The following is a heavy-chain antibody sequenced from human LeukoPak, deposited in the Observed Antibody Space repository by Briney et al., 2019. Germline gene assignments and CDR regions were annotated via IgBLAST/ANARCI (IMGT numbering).Heavy chain of an antibody. J-gene: IGHJ4*02. CDR2: ISYDGSNK. Sequence: SGGSLRLSCAASGFTFSNYGMHWVRQAPGKGLEGVAVISYDGSNKYYADSVKGRFTISRDNSKNTLYLQMHSLRAEDTAVYYCAKDIEVLRYFDWYNEGVYFDYWGQGTLVTVSS. CDR3: AKDIEVLRYFDWYNEGVYFDY. D-gene: IGHD3-9*01. V-gene: IGHV3-30*18. CDR1: GFTFSNYG.